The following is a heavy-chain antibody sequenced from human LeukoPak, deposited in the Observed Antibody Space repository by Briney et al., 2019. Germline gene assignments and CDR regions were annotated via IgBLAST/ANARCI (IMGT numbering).Heavy chain of an antibody. CDR3: ARVHLETYNHANSENTCFDS. Sequence: GGSLRLSCAASGFTFSSYAMNWVRQAPGKGLEWVSAISVSGRSTFYADSVKGRFTISRDNSMHTLYLQMNNLRAEDTAVYYCARVHLETYNHANSENTCFDSWGQGTLVTVSS. V-gene: IGHV3-23*01. CDR1: GFTFSSYA. D-gene: IGHD3-22*01. J-gene: IGHJ4*02. CDR2: ISVSGRST.